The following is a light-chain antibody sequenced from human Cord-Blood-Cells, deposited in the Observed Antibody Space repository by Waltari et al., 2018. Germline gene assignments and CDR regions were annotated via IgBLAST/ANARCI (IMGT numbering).Light chain of an antibody. J-gene: IGLJ1*01. CDR1: SSDVGCSNY. V-gene: IGLV2-14*01. CDR3: SSYTSSSTRV. Sequence: QSALTQPASVSGSPGQSITISCTGTSSDVGCSNYVSWYQQHPGKAPKLMIYDVSNRPSGVSNRFSGSKSGNTASLTISGLQAEDEADYYCSSYTSSSTRVFGTGTKVTVL. CDR2: DVS.